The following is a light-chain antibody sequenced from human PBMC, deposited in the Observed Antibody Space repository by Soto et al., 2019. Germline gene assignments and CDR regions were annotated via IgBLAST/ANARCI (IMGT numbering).Light chain of an antibody. CDR2: GAS. Sequence: EIVLTQSPGTLSLSPGERATLSCRASQSVSSSYLAWYQQKPGQAPRLLIYGASSRATGIPDRFSGSGSGTDFTLTISRLEPEDFAVHYCQQYGGAFGQGTKLEIK. J-gene: IGKJ2*01. CDR3: QQYGGA. CDR1: QSVSSSY. V-gene: IGKV3-20*01.